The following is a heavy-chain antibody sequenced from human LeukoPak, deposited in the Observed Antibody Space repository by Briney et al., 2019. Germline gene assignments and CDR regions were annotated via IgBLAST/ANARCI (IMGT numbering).Heavy chain of an antibody. Sequence: GASVKVSCKASGYTFTSYGISWVRQAPGQGLERMGWISAYNGNTNYAQKLQGRVTMTTDTSTSTAYMELRSLRSDDTAVYYCAYSPYYYGSGTSWWFDPWGQGTLVTVSS. CDR1: GYTFTSYG. CDR3: AYSPYYYGSGTSWWFDP. V-gene: IGHV1-18*01. CDR2: ISAYNGNT. J-gene: IGHJ5*02. D-gene: IGHD3-10*01.